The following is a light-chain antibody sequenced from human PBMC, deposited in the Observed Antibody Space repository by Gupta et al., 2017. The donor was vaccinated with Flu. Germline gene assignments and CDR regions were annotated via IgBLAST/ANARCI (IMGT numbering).Light chain of an antibody. CDR3: QQYGSSPMYT. V-gene: IGKV3-20*01. CDR1: QSGSSSY. Sequence: RATLSCRASQSGSSSYLAWYQQKPGPAPRLLIYGASSRATGIPDRFSCSGSGTDLTLTISRLEPEDFAVYYCQQYGSSPMYTFGQGTKLEIK. CDR2: GAS. J-gene: IGKJ2*01.